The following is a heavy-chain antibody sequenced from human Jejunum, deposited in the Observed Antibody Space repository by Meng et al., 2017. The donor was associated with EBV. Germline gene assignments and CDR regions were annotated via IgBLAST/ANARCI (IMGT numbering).Heavy chain of an antibody. CDR1: GDSITRGAYL. J-gene: IGHJ4*02. CDR2: IYHIGST. V-gene: IGHV4-30-2*01. Sequence: QLRLQESGSGLVKPSQTLSLTCAVSGDSITRGAYLWSWIRQRPGKGLEWIGNIYHIGSTYYDPSLKSRVTISVDRSKNQFSLKLTSVTAADTAVYYCARGGPDFGDYVPFDYWGQGTLVTVSS. D-gene: IGHD4-17*01. CDR3: ARGGPDFGDYVPFDY.